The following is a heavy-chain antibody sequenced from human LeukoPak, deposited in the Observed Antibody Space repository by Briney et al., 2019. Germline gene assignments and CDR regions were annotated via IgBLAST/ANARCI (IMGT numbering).Heavy chain of an antibody. CDR1: GFIFDSYA. CDR3: ARAVRIGPFLYYFDH. Sequence: PGGSLRLSCSASGFIFDSYAMHWVRQAPGKGLEWVAITSSDGRNKYHIESVKGRFSISRDDSKNTVYLQMNSLRPEDTAVFFCARAVRIGPFLYYFDHWGRGTLVTVSS. V-gene: IGHV3-30*03. D-gene: IGHD1-26*01. J-gene: IGHJ4*02. CDR2: TSSDGRNK.